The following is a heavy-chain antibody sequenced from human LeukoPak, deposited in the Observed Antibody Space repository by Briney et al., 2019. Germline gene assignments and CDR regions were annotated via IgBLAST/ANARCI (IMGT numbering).Heavy chain of an antibody. CDR2: IIPIFGTA. D-gene: IGHD2-2*02. Sequence: SVKVSCKASGGTFSSYAISWVRQAPGQGLGWMGGIIPIFGTANYAQKFQGRVTITADESTSTAYMELSSLRSEDTAVYYCARGGLGYCSSTSCYNFDYWGQGTLVTVSS. V-gene: IGHV1-69*13. CDR3: ARGGLGYCSSTSCYNFDY. CDR1: GGTFSSYA. J-gene: IGHJ4*02.